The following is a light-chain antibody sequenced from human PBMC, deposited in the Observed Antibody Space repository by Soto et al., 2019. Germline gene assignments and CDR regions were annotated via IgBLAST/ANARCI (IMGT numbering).Light chain of an antibody. V-gene: IGKV3-20*01. Sequence: EIVLTQSPGTLSLSPGERATLSCRASQSVSSSYLVWYQQKPGQAPRLLIYGASSRATGIPDRFSGSRSGTDFTLTISRPEPEDFAVYYCQQYGSSPPKSFGKGTKLEVK. CDR3: QQYGSSPPKS. CDR1: QSVSSSY. J-gene: IGKJ2*01. CDR2: GAS.